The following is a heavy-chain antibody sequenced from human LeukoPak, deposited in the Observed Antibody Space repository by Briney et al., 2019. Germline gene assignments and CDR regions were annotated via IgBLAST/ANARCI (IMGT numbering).Heavy chain of an antibody. Sequence: GASVKVSCKASGGTFSSYAISWVRQAPGQGLEWMGGVIPISGTANYAQKFQGRVTITTDESTSTAYMELSSLRSENTAVYYCATPGNYGAFEYWGQGTLVTVSS. CDR1: GGTFSSYA. CDR3: ATPGNYGAFEY. V-gene: IGHV1-69*05. J-gene: IGHJ4*02. CDR2: VIPISGTA. D-gene: IGHD4-17*01.